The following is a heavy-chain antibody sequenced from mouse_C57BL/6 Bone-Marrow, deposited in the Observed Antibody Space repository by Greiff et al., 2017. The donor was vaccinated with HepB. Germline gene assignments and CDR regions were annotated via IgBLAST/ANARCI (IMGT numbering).Heavy chain of an antibody. CDR3: ARRGGSGNFDY. J-gene: IGHJ2*01. D-gene: IGHD3-2*02. V-gene: IGHV1-64*01. CDR1: GYTFTSYW. CDR2: IHPNSGST. Sequence: VQLQQPGAELVKPGASVKLSCKASGYTFTSYWMHWVKQRPGQGLEWIGMIHPNSGSTNYNEKFKSKATLTVDKSSSTAYMQLSSLTAEDSAVYYCARRGGSGNFDYWGQGTTLTVSS.